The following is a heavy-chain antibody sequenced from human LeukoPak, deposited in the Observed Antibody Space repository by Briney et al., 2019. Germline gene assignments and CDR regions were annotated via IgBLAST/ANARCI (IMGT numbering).Heavy chain of an antibody. CDR1: GFTFSSYA. J-gene: IGHJ4*02. CDR3: AEAYCGGDCSLPSDY. Sequence: GGSLRLSCAASGFTFSSYAMSWVRQAPGKGLEWVSAISGSGGSTYYADSVKGRLTISRDNSKNTLYLQMNSLRAEDTAVYYCAEAYCGGDCSLPSDYWGQGTLVTVSS. D-gene: IGHD2-21*02. V-gene: IGHV3-23*01. CDR2: ISGSGGST.